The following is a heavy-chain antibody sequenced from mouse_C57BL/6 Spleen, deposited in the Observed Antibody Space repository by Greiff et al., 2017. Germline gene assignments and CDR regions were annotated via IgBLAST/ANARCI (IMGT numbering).Heavy chain of an antibody. CDR2: IYPGDGDT. CDR1: GYAFSSSW. D-gene: IGHD1-1*01. CDR3: ERCCGSFYYFDY. V-gene: IGHV1-82*01. J-gene: IGHJ2*01. Sequence: VQLQESGPELVKPGASVKISCKASGYAFSSSWMNWVKQRPGKGLEWIGRIYPGDGDTNYNGKFKGKATLTADKSSSTAYMQLSSLTSEDSAVCFCERCCGSFYYFDYWGQGTTLTVSS.